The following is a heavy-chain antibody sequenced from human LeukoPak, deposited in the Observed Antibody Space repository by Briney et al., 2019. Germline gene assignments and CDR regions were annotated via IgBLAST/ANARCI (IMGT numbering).Heavy chain of an antibody. V-gene: IGHV1-18*01. CDR1: GYTFTSYG. Sequence: GASVKVSCKASGYTFTSYGIGWVRQAPGQGLEWMGWISAYNGNTNYAQKLQGRVTMTTDTSTSTAYMELRSLRSDDTAVYYCARVPEYCSSTSCYFDYWGQGTLVTVSS. D-gene: IGHD2-2*01. CDR2: ISAYNGNT. CDR3: ARVPEYCSSTSCYFDY. J-gene: IGHJ4*02.